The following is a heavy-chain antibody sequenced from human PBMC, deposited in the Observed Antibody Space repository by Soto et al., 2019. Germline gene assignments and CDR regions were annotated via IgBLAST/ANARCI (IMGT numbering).Heavy chain of an antibody. Sequence: ASVKVSCKASGYTFTGYYMHWVRQAPGQGLEWMGWINPNSGGTNYAQKFQGWVTMTRDTSISTAYMELSRLRSDDTAVYYCARNRPNIAVAGTSPNTTSGFDIWGQGTMVTVSS. D-gene: IGHD6-19*01. V-gene: IGHV1-2*04. J-gene: IGHJ3*02. CDR3: ARNRPNIAVAGTSPNTTSGFDI. CDR2: INPNSGGT. CDR1: GYTFTGYY.